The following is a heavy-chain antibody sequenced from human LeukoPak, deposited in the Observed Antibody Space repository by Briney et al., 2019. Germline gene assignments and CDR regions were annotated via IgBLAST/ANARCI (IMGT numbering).Heavy chain of an antibody. V-gene: IGHV3-30*02. J-gene: IGHJ5*02. Sequence: AGGSLRLSCAASGFTFSDYGMHWLRQAPGKGLEWVAFVGWDGSEKHYGESAKGRFTISRDNSKNTLDLQMNSLRPEDTAVYYCAKDNPIEKVPGLGPGSWGQGTLVTVSS. D-gene: IGHD2-2*01. CDR3: AKDNPIEKVPGLGPGS. CDR1: GFTFSDYG. CDR2: VGWDGSEK.